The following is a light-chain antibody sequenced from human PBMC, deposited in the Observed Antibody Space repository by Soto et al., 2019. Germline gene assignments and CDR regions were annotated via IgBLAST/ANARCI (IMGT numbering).Light chain of an antibody. Sequence: HSVLPKPPSVNGVPGQRVTISCTGSSSNIGAGYDVHWYQQLPGTAPKLLIYANSNRPSGVPDRFSGSKSGTSASLAITGLQAEDEADYYCQSYDSSLSGSRVFGAGTKVTVL. CDR3: QSYDSSLSGSRV. V-gene: IGLV1-40*01. CDR2: ANS. CDR1: SSNIGAGYD. J-gene: IGLJ1*01.